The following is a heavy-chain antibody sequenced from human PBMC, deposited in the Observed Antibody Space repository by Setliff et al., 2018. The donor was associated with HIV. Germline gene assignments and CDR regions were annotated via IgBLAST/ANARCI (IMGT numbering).Heavy chain of an antibody. Sequence: PSETALTCTVSGGSMTTHFWSWIRQPPGKGLEWIGSVYYSGSTNYNPSLKSRVTISLDTSENQFSLNLNSVTAADTAVYYCARDISEGFFLERASEHWSQGTLVTVSS. CDR1: GGSMTTHF. CDR2: VYYSGST. V-gene: IGHV4-59*11. D-gene: IGHD3-3*01. CDR3: ARDISEGFFLERASEH. J-gene: IGHJ1*01.